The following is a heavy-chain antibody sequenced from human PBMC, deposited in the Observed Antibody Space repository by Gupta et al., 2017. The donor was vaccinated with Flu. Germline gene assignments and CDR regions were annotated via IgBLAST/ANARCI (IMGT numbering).Heavy chain of an antibody. J-gene: IGHJ6*02. D-gene: IGHD3-16*01. V-gene: IGHV3-74*01. CDR2: IDSDGRSR. CDR1: GFTFRSYW. Sequence: SLRLSCAASGFTFRSYWMHWVRQAPGKGLVWVARIDSDGRSRNYADSVKGRFTISRDNAKNTLDLQMNSLRVEDTAVYYGIRDPADAWGSSYGMDVWGQGTTVTVSS. CDR3: IRDPADAWGSSYGMDV.